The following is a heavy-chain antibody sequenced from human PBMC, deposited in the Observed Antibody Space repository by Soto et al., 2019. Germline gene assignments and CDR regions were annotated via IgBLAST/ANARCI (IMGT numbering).Heavy chain of an antibody. Sequence: QVQLQQWGAGLLKPSETLSLTCAVYGGSFSGYYWSWIRQPPGKGLEWIGEINHSGSTNYNPSLRSRVPISVDTSKNQFSLKLSSVTAADTAVYYCARGRAGYCTNGVCYAFDYWGQGTLVTVSS. CDR3: ARGRAGYCTNGVCYAFDY. D-gene: IGHD2-8*01. J-gene: IGHJ4*02. V-gene: IGHV4-34*01. CDR1: GGSFSGYY. CDR2: INHSGST.